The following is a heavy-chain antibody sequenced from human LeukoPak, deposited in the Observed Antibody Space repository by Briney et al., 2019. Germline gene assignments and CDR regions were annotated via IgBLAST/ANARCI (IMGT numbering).Heavy chain of an antibody. D-gene: IGHD3-10*01. CDR1: GFTFSSYG. CDR3: AKDHDYYASGPI. Sequence: GGSLRLSCAASGFTFSSYGMHWVRQAPGKGLEWVSAISGSGDSTYYADSVKGRFTISRDNSKNTLYLQMNSLRAEDTALYYCAKDHDYYASGPIWGQGTMVTVSS. CDR2: ISGSGDST. J-gene: IGHJ3*02. V-gene: IGHV3-23*01.